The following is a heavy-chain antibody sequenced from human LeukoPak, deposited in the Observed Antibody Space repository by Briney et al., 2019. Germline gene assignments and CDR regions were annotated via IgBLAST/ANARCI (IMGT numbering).Heavy chain of an antibody. J-gene: IGHJ5*02. CDR1: GCTFTGYY. CDR2: INPNSGGT. Sequence: GASVKVSCKASGCTFTGYYMHWVRQAPGQGLEWMGWINPNSGGTNYAQKFQGRVTMTRDTSISTAYMELSRLRSDDTAVYYCARDLGYSSSWPYNWFDPWGQGTLVTVSS. CDR3: ARDLGYSSSWPYNWFDP. V-gene: IGHV1-2*02. D-gene: IGHD6-13*01.